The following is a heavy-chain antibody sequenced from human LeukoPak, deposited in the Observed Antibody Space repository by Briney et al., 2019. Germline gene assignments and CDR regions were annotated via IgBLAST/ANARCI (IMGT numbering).Heavy chain of an antibody. CDR3: AKGIVSTSAGGFDY. V-gene: IGHV3-30*18. CDR2: ISYDGGNK. D-gene: IGHD2-2*01. Sequence: GGSLRLSCAASGFTFSYFGMHWVRQAPGKGLEWVAVISYDGGNKYYADSVKGRFTISRDNSKNTLYLQMNSLRTEDTAVYYCAKGIVSTSAGGFDYWGQGTLVTVSS. J-gene: IGHJ4*02. CDR1: GFTFSYFG.